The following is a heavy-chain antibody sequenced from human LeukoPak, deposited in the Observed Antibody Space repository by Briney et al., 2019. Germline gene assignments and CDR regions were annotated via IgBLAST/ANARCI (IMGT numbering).Heavy chain of an antibody. Sequence: GGSLRLSCSASGITLSDYAIHWVRQAPGKGLEFVSSITRKGDSTYYADLGKGRFTVSRDNSKNTVYLQMSSLRNDDTALYYCVHLDAGEQGYWAQGTLVTVSS. J-gene: IGHJ4*02. CDR3: VHLDAGEQGY. CDR1: GITLSDYA. D-gene: IGHD1-26*01. V-gene: IGHV3-64D*09. CDR2: ITRKGDST.